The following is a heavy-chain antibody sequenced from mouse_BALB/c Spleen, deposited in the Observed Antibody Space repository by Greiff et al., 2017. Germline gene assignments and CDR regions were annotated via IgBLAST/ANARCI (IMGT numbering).Heavy chain of an antibody. CDR2: ISNGGGST. CDR1: GFTFSSYT. V-gene: IGHV5-12-2*01. Sequence: DVKLVESGGGLVQPGGSLKLSCAASGFTFSSYTMSWVRQTPEKRLEWVAYISNGGGSTYYPDTVKGRFTISRDNAKSTLYLQMSSLKSEDTAMYYCARHYYGSSYYLDYGGKGTTLTVP. CDR3: ARHYYGSSYYLDY. D-gene: IGHD1-1*01. J-gene: IGHJ2*01.